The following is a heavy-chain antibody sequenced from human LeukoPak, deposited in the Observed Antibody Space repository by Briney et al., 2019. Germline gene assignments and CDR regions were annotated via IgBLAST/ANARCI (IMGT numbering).Heavy chain of an antibody. D-gene: IGHD4-23*01. J-gene: IGHJ4*02. Sequence: PSETLSLTCTVSGGSISSTNYYWAWIRQPPGKGQEWIGSIYYSGSTYYNPSLKSRVTISVDTSKNQFSLKLSSMTAADTAVYYCARGGGTPTTVVTPLDYWGQGTLVTVSS. V-gene: IGHV4-39*01. CDR2: IYYSGST. CDR1: GGSISSTNYY. CDR3: ARGGGTPTTVVTPLDY.